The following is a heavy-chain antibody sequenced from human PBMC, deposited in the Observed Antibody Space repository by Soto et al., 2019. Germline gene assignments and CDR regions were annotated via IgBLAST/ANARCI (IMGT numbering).Heavy chain of an antibody. D-gene: IGHD6-19*01. Sequence: EVQLLESGGGLVQPGGSLRLSCAASGFSFSSYAMSWVRQAPGKGLEWVSGISGSGGSTYYADSVKGRFTISRDKSKNTLYLQINSLRDADTAVYYCANEGVAGTYYYYYGMDVWGQWTTVTVSS. CDR1: GFSFSSYA. V-gene: IGHV3-23*01. J-gene: IGHJ6*02. CDR3: ANEGVAGTYYYYYGMDV. CDR2: ISGSGGST.